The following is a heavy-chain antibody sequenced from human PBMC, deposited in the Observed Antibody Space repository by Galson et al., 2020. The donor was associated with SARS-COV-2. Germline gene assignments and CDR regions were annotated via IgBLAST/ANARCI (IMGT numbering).Heavy chain of an antibody. V-gene: IGHV2-70*11. CDR3: ARMNARVYYDSSGYQDWYFDL. J-gene: IGHJ2*01. CDR2: IDWDDDK. D-gene: IGHD3-22*01. CDR1: GFSLSTSGMC. Sequence: VSGPTLVKPTQTLTLTCTFSGFSLSTSGMCVSWIRQPPGKALEWLARIDWDDDKYYSTSLKTRLTISKDTSKNQVVLTMTNMDPVDTATYYCARMNARVYYDSSGYQDWYFDLWGRGTLVTVSS.